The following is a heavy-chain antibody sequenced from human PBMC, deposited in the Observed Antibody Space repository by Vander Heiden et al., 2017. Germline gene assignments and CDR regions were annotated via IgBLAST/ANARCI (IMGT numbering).Heavy chain of an antibody. Sequence: QVQLVQSGAEVKKPGASVKVSCKASGYTFTSYDINWVRQATGQGLEWMGWMNPNSGNTGYAQKFQGRVTMTRNTSISTAYMELSSLRSEDTAVYYCARGRKTIFGVVTKNFDYWGQGTLVTVSS. D-gene: IGHD3-3*01. J-gene: IGHJ4*02. V-gene: IGHV1-8*01. CDR3: ARGRKTIFGVVTKNFDY. CDR2: MNPNSGNT. CDR1: GYTFTSYD.